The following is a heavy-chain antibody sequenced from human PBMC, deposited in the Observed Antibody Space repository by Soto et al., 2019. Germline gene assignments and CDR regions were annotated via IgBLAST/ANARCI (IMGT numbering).Heavy chain of an antibody. Sequence: PGGSLRLSCAASGFTFSDYYMSWIRQAPGKGLEWVSYISSSGSTIYYADSVKGRFTISRDNAKNSLYLQMNSLRAEDTAVYYCAIYPWTAAAGKGGDYYYYGMDVWGQGTTVTVSS. V-gene: IGHV3-11*01. CDR1: GFTFSDYY. CDR2: ISSSGSTI. J-gene: IGHJ6*02. CDR3: AIYPWTAAAGKGGDYYYYGMDV. D-gene: IGHD6-13*01.